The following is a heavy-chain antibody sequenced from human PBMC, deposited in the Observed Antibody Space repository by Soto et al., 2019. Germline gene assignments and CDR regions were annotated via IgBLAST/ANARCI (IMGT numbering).Heavy chain of an antibody. CDR1: GFTFSSYW. CDR3: ARDQELSSWIHDY. Sequence: GGSLRLSCAASGFTFSSYWMSWVRQAPGKGLEWVANIKQDGSEKYYVDSVKGRFTISRDNAKNSLYLQMNSLRAEDTALYYCARDQELSSWIHDYWGQGTLVTVSS. J-gene: IGHJ4*02. CDR2: IKQDGSEK. V-gene: IGHV3-7*01. D-gene: IGHD1-7*01.